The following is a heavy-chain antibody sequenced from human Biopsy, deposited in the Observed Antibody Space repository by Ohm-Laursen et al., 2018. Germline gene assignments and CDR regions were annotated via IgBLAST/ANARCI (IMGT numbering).Heavy chain of an antibody. J-gene: IGHJ4*02. CDR1: GGSISGYH. D-gene: IGHD2-2*01. Sequence: PSETLSLTCTVSGGSISGYHWSWIRKSPGKGLEWLAYISFTGGITSHPSLNGRATMSLDTSKNQFSLRLIYVTAADTAVYYCARMPHFDYWGQGILVTVSS. V-gene: IGHV4-59*12. CDR3: ARMPHFDY. CDR2: ISFTGGI.